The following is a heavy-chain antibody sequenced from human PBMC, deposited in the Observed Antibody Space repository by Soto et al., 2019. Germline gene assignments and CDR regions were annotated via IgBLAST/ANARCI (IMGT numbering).Heavy chain of an antibody. Sequence: EVQLLESGGGLVQPGGSLRLSCAASGFTFSSYAMSWVRQAPGKGLEWVSGITDGGGSTFYADSLQGRFTISRDNSKXXXXXXXXXXXXEDTAIYYCAKVGLFRNGYMGVVRGDYWGQGTLVTVSA. CDR1: GFTFSSYA. CDR2: ITDGGGST. CDR3: AKVGLFRNGYMGVVRGDY. V-gene: IGHV3-23*01. J-gene: IGHJ4*02. D-gene: IGHD3-10*01.